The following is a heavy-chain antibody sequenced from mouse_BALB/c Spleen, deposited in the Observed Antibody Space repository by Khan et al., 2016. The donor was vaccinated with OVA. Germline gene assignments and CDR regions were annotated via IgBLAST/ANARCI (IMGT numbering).Heavy chain of an antibody. Sequence: QIQLVQSGPELKKPGETVQISCKASGFTFTNYGMNWVKQAPGKGLKWMGWINTYTGKPSSADDFKGRSALSSDTSASTAYLQINSLKNEDTAAYFCTRVGYDGTMDCWGQGTSVTVSA. CDR3: TRVGYDGTMDC. D-gene: IGHD2-14*01. CDR1: GFTFTNYG. CDR2: INTYTGKP. J-gene: IGHJ4*01. V-gene: IGHV9-3-1*01.